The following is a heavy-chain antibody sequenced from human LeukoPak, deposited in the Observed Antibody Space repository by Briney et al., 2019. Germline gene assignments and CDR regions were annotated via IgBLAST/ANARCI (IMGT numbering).Heavy chain of an antibody. J-gene: IGHJ6*03. CDR1: GYTFTSDD. D-gene: IGHD1-26*01. CDR3: ARAREYLGAYYMDV. Sequence: ASVKVSCKASGYTFTSDDINWVRQATGQGLEWMGWMNPNSGNTGYAQKFQGRVTMTRNTSISTAYMELSSLRSEDMAVYYCARAREYLGAYYMDVWGKGTTVTVSS. V-gene: IGHV1-8*01. CDR2: MNPNSGNT.